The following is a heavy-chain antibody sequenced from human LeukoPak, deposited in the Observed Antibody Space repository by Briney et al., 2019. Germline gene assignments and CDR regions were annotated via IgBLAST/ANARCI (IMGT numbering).Heavy chain of an antibody. Sequence: GGSLRLSCAASGFTFSSYEMNWVRQAPGKGLEWVSYISSSGSTIYYADSVKGRFTISRDNAKNSLYLQMNSLRAEDTAVYYCARVRYSGSYAGLDYWGQGTLVTVSS. CDR1: GFTFSSYE. J-gene: IGHJ4*02. D-gene: IGHD1-26*01. CDR3: ARVRYSGSYAGLDY. CDR2: ISSSGSTI. V-gene: IGHV3-48*03.